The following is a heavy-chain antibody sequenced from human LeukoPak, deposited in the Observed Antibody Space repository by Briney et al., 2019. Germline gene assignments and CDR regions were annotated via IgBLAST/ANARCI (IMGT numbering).Heavy chain of an antibody. J-gene: IGHJ4*02. D-gene: IGHD2-15*01. CDR1: GGSFSGYY. Sequence: SETLSLTRTASGGSFSGYYWSWIRQPAGKGLEWIGRIYTSGSTNYNPSLKSRVTISVDTSKNQFSLKLSSVTAADTAVYYCARHPGYCSGGSCSIEFDYWGQGTLVTVSS. CDR2: IYTSGST. V-gene: IGHV4-4*07. CDR3: ARHPGYCSGGSCSIEFDY.